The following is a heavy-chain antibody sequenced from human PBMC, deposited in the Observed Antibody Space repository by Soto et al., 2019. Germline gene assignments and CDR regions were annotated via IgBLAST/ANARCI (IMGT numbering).Heavy chain of an antibody. J-gene: IGHJ6*02. CDR3: ARGVTGGV. CDR2: INPNSGNT. V-gene: IGHV1-8*01. D-gene: IGHD2-21*02. CDR1: EYTFISYD. Sequence: QVQLEQSGAEVKKPGASVKVSCKASEYTFISYDISWVRQATGQGLEWMGWINPNSGNTGYVQKFQGRVTMTRNTSISTAYMELSSLRSDDTAVYYCARGVTGGVWGQGTTVTVSS.